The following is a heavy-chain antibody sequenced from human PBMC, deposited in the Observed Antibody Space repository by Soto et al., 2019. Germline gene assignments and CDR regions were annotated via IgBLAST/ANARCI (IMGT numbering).Heavy chain of an antibody. CDR1: GFTFRLFA. J-gene: IGHJ4*02. CDR2: ISYDGSNE. V-gene: IGHV3-30-3*01. CDR3: ARALPYGVNEYYFDY. D-gene: IGHD4-17*01. Sequence: PGGSLRLSCAASGFTFRLFAMHWVRQAPGKGLEWVARISYDGSNESYADSVQGRFTISRDNSKNTLYVQMNSLKPEDTAVYYCARALPYGVNEYYFDYWGQGTLVTVSS.